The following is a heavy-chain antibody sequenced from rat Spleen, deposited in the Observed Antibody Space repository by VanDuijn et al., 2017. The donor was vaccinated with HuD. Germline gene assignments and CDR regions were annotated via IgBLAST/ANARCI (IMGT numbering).Heavy chain of an antibody. CDR3: ARGGLPGYPFTY. CDR2: ISYDGGST. J-gene: IGHJ3*01. Sequence: EVQLVESGGGLVQPGRSMKLSCAASGFTFSNYYMTWVRQAPKKGLEWVATISYDGGSTYYRDSVKGRFTISRDKAKSTLYLQMDSLRSEDTATYFCARGGLPGYPFTYWGQGTLVTVSS. CDR1: GFTFSNYY. V-gene: IGHV5-7*01. D-gene: IGHD1-4*01.